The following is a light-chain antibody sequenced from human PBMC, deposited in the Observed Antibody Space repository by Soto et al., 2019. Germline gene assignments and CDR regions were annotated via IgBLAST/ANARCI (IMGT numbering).Light chain of an antibody. CDR1: RSDVGGYNF. J-gene: IGLJ2*01. CDR2: DVT. V-gene: IGLV2-14*01. CDR3: ISYTSTTPLV. Sequence: QSALTQPASVSGSPGQSITISCTGTRSDVGGYNFVSWYQQHPGKVPKLLIYDVTHRPSGVSNRFSASKSANTASLTISGLQGEDEADYYCISYTSTTPLVFGGGTKLTVL.